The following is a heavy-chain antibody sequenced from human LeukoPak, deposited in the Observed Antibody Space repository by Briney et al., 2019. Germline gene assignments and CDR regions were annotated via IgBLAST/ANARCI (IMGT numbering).Heavy chain of an antibody. V-gene: IGHV5-51*01. D-gene: IGHD6-13*01. Sequence: GESLKISFKGSGYSFTSYWIGWVRQMPGKGLEWMGIIYPDDSDTKYSPSFQGQVTISADKSISTAYLQWSSLKASDTAMYYCARPPYTSSSDAFDIWGQGTMVTVSS. J-gene: IGHJ3*02. CDR3: ARPPYTSSSDAFDI. CDR2: IYPDDSDT. CDR1: GYSFTSYW.